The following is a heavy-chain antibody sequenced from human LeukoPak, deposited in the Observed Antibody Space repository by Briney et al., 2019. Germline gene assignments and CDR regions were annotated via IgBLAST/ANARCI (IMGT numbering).Heavy chain of an antibody. Sequence: PSETLSLTCTVSGISISSNYWSWIRQPPGKGLEWIGYIYYSGSTNYNPSLKSRVTISVDTSKNQFSLKLSSVTAADTAVYYCARGRDYYGSGSRVYYYYYYMDVWGKGTTVTISS. CDR1: GISISSNY. J-gene: IGHJ6*03. D-gene: IGHD3-10*01. CDR3: ARGRDYYGSGSRVYYYYYYMDV. CDR2: IYYSGST. V-gene: IGHV4-59*01.